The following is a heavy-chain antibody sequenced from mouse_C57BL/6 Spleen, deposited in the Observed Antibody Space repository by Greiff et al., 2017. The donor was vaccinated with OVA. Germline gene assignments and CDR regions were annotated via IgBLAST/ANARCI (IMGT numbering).Heavy chain of an antibody. CDR1: GYSFTSYY. D-gene: IGHD1-1*01. Sequence: QVQLQQSGPELVKPGASVKISCKASGYSFTSYYIHWVKQRPGQGLEWIGWIYPGSGNTKYNEKFKGKATLTADTSSSTAYMQLSSLTSEDSAVYDCGVGGDYYAMDYWGQGTSVTVSS. CDR3: GVGGDYYAMDY. J-gene: IGHJ4*01. V-gene: IGHV1-66*01. CDR2: IYPGSGNT.